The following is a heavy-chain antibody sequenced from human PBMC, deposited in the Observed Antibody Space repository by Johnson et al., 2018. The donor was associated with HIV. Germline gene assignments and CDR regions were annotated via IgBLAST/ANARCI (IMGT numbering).Heavy chain of an antibody. D-gene: IGHD6-19*01. CDR1: GFKFSDFY. CDR3: ASGIAVAGTLLDAFDI. CDR2: ISSSGAGI. Sequence: QVQLVESGGGLVKPGGSLRLSCAVSGFKFSDFYMTWIRQVPGKGLECVAYISSSGAGIYYADSVRGRFTISRDNSKNTLYLQMNSLRAEDTAVYYCASGIAVAGTLLDAFDIWGQGTMVTVSS. J-gene: IGHJ3*02. V-gene: IGHV3-11*04.